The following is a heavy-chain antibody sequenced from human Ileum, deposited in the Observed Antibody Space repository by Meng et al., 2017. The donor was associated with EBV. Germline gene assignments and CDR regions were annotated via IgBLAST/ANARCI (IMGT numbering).Heavy chain of an antibody. CDR1: GVIFSPYW. J-gene: IGHJ4*02. CDR2: INGDGSVT. D-gene: IGHD3/OR15-3a*01. V-gene: IGHV3-74*01. Sequence: EVQLVESGXALVQPGGYLRLPCAVSGVIFSPYWMDWVRQGPGKGLEWVARINGDGSVTNYADSVEGRFTISRDNVNDTLYLQMSSLRGEDTAVYYCIWTQHCSGPACYFEHWGPGTLVTVSS. CDR3: IWTQHCSGPACYFEH.